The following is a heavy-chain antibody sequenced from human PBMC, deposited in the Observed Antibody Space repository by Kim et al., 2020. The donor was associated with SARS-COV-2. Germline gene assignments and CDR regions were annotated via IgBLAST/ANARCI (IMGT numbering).Heavy chain of an antibody. D-gene: IGHD2-15*01. CDR3: AKDPDIHDGPWSFDL. Sequence: SVKGRFTLSRDKSKNTLYLQMSSLTAEDTAIYYCAKDPDIHDGPWSFDLWGRGTLVTVSS. V-gene: IGHV3-23*01. J-gene: IGHJ2*01.